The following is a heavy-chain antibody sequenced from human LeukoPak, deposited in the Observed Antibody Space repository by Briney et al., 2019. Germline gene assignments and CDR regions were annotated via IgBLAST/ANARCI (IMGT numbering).Heavy chain of an antibody. CDR1: GFTFSTYA. V-gene: IGHV3-23*01. CDR2: LTNSGGSGGVT. Sequence: PGGSLRLSCAASGFTFSTYAMSWVRQAPGKGLEWVSALTNSGGSGGVTYYADSVKGRFTISRDNSKNTLYLQMNSLRAEDTAVYYCAKDRSVVVSNWFDPWGQGTLVTVSS. CDR3: AKDRSVVVSNWFDP. J-gene: IGHJ5*02. D-gene: IGHD2-15*01.